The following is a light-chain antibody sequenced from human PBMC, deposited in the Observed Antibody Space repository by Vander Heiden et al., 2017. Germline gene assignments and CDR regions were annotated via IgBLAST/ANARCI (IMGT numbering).Light chain of an antibody. J-gene: IGLJ1*01. CDR3: QSYDSSLSGSGV. CDR1: SSNIGAGYD. Sequence: QSVLPQPPSVSGAPGQSVTIPCTGSSSNIGAGYDVHWYQQLPGTAPKLLIYGNNNRPSGVPDRFSGSKSGTSASLAITGLQAEDEADYYCQSYDSSLSGSGVFGTGTKVTVL. V-gene: IGLV1-40*01. CDR2: GNN.